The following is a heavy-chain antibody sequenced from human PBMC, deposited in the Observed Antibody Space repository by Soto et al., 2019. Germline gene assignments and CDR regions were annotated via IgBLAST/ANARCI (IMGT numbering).Heavy chain of an antibody. CDR2: IKSKTDGGTT. CDR1: GFTFSNAW. D-gene: IGHD3-22*01. V-gene: IGHV3-15*01. J-gene: IGHJ4*02. Sequence: EVQLVESGGGLVKPGGSLRLSCAASGFTFSNAWMSWVRQAPGKGLEWVGRIKSKTDGGTTDYAAPVKGRFTISRDDSKNTPYLQMNSLKTEDTAVYYCTTDSPSYYYDSSGYYTSAFDYWGQGTLVTVSS. CDR3: TTDSPSYYYDSSGYYTSAFDY.